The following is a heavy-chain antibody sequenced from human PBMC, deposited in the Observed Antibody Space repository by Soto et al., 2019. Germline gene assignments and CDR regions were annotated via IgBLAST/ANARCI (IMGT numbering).Heavy chain of an antibody. V-gene: IGHV4-31*03. Sequence: SETLSLTCTVSGGPFSSGGYYWSWIRQEPGKGLEWIGYTYQNGDTSYNPSLKSRVTISADTSNTQFSLKLSSVTAADTAVYYCARGDSTVSSVFDYWGQGRLVTVSS. CDR2: TYQNGDT. D-gene: IGHD4-17*01. CDR3: ARGDSTVSSVFDY. CDR1: GGPFSSGGYY. J-gene: IGHJ4*02.